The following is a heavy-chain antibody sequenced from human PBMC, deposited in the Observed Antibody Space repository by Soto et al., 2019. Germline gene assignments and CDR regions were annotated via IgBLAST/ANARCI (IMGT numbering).Heavy chain of an antibody. CDR2: IIPILGIA. D-gene: IGHD2-2*01. CDR1: GGTFSSYT. CDR3: ARVPVVVPAAQFDP. V-gene: IGHV1-69*02. J-gene: IGHJ5*02. Sequence: ASVTVSCKASGGTFSSYTISWVRQAPGQGLEWMGRIIPILGIANYAQKFQGRVTITADKSTSTAYMELSSLRSEDTAVYYCARVPVVVPAAQFDPWGQGTLVTVSS.